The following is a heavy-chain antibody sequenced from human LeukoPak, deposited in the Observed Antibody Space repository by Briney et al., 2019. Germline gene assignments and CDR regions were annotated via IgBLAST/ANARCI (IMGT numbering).Heavy chain of an antibody. Sequence: PSQTLSLTCTVSGGSISSGSYYWSWIRQPAGKGLEWIGRIYTSGSTNYNPSLKSRVTISVDTSKNQFSLKLSSATAADTAVYYCARGYGSGKFDPWGQGTLVTVSS. D-gene: IGHD3-10*01. J-gene: IGHJ5*02. CDR2: IYTSGST. CDR1: GGSISSGSYY. CDR3: ARGYGSGKFDP. V-gene: IGHV4-61*02.